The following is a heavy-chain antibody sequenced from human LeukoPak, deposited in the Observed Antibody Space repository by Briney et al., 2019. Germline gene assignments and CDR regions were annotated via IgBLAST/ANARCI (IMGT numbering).Heavy chain of an antibody. J-gene: IGHJ6*03. D-gene: IGHD3/OR15-3a*01. CDR3: ARRTGYLNYYYYYYMDV. CDR1: GGSISSHY. V-gene: IGHV4-59*11. CDR2: IYYSGST. Sequence: PSETLSLTCTGSGGSISSHYWSWIRQPPGKGLEWIGYIYYSGSTNYNPSLKSRVTISVDTSRNQFSLKLSSVTAAVSAVYYCARRTGYLNYYYYYYMDVWGNGTTVTVSS.